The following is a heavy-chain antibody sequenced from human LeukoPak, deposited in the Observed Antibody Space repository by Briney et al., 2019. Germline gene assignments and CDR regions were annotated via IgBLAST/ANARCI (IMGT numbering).Heavy chain of an antibody. J-gene: IGHJ3*02. CDR3: IIGGSGNYGPLTFEM. Sequence: ASVKVSCKVSGYTLTESSMHWVRQAPGKGLEWMGSFDPEDGEAVYAQKFQGRITMTEDTSTDTAYMDLSSLRVEDTAMYYCIIGGSGNYGPLTFEMWGQGTLVSVSS. D-gene: IGHD1-26*01. CDR2: FDPEDGEA. CDR1: GYTLTESS. V-gene: IGHV1-24*01.